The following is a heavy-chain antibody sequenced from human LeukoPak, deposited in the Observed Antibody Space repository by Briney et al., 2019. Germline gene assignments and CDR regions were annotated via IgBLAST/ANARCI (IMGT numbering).Heavy chain of an antibody. Sequence: AGGSLRLSCAASGFTFSSYDMTWVRQAPGKGLEWVSAISGSGGSTYYADSVKGRFTISRDNSKNTLYLQMNSLRAEDTAVYYCAKDYYDSSGYYGNPDYWGQGTLVTVSS. V-gene: IGHV3-23*01. CDR2: ISGSGGST. CDR1: GFTFSSYD. D-gene: IGHD3-22*01. CDR3: AKDYYDSSGYYGNPDY. J-gene: IGHJ4*02.